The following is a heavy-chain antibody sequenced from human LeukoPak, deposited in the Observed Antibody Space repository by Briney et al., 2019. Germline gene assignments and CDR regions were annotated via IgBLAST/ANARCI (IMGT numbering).Heavy chain of an antibody. CDR2: ISSISSYI. J-gene: IGHJ6*04. Sequence: GGSLRLSCEASGFTFSRYSLTWVRQAPGKGLGWVSSISSISSYIYYADSVKGRFTISRDNDKNSLYLQMNSLRAEDTAVYYCAELGITMIGGVWGKGPTVTISS. V-gene: IGHV3-21*01. CDR3: AELGITMIGGV. D-gene: IGHD3-10*02. CDR1: GFTFSRYS.